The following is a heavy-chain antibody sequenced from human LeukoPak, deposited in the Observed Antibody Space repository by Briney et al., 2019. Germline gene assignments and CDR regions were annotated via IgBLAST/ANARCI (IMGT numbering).Heavy chain of an antibody. D-gene: IGHD6-19*01. V-gene: IGHV3-48*04. J-gene: IGHJ5*02. CDR1: GFTFSSYR. CDR2: ISSSSSTI. Sequence: GGSLRLSCAASGFTFSSYRMNWVRQAPGKGLEWVSYISSSSSTIYYADSVKGRFTISRDNAENSLYLQMNSLRVEDTAVYYCVREGGSDWYSGWFDPWGQGTLVTVSS. CDR3: VREGGSDWYSGWFDP.